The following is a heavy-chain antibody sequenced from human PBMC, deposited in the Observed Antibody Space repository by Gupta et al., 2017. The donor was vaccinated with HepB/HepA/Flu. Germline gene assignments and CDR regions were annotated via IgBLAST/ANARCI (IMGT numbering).Heavy chain of an antibody. J-gene: IGHJ4*02. CDR2: INHSGTT. V-gene: IGHV4-34*01. D-gene: IGHD3-10*01. Sequence: QVQLQQWGAGLLKRSEPLSLTCAVHGGSFRRYYWTWIRQPPGKGLEWIGEINHSGTTNYNPSLKSRVTISVDTSKNQFSLKLSSVTAADTAVYYCARHPSTAYYYGSGSYYTPHFDYWGQGTLVTVSS. CDR1: GGSFRRYY. CDR3: ARHPSTAYYYGSGSYYTPHFDY.